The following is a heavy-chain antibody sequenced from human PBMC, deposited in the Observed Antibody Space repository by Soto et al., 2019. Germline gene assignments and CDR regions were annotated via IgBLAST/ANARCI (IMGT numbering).Heavy chain of an antibody. J-gene: IGHJ6*02. CDR2: TYQSGSA. Sequence: SETLSLTCTVSGGSISSGGYSWTWLRQSPGKGLEWIGYTYQSGSAFYNPSLKSRVTISVDRSKNQFSLNLTSVTAADTAVYYCARDYYGMDVWGQGTNVTVS. V-gene: IGHV4-30-2*06. CDR3: ARDYYGMDV. CDR1: GGSISSGGYS.